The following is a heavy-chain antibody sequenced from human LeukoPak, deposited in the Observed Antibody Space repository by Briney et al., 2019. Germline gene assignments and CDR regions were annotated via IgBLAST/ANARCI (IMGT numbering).Heavy chain of an antibody. Sequence: GGSLRLSCAASGFTFSSYEMNWVRQAPGKGLEWVSYISSSGSTIYYADSVKGRFTISRDNSKNTLYLQMNSLRAEDTAVYYCARAPVKRWLQSTYFDYWGQGTLVTVSS. J-gene: IGHJ4*02. D-gene: IGHD5-24*01. CDR1: GFTFSSYE. CDR2: ISSSGSTI. V-gene: IGHV3-48*03. CDR3: ARAPVKRWLQSTYFDY.